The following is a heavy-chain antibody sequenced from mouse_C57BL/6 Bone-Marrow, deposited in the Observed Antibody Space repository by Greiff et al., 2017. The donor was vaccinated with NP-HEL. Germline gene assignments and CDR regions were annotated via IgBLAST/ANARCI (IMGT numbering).Heavy chain of an antibody. D-gene: IGHD1-1*01. CDR3: ARGGSSYGAMDY. CDR2: IYPGSGST. V-gene: IGHV1-55*01. Sequence: QAQLQQPGAELVKPGASVKMSCKASGYTFTSYWITWVKQRPGQGLEWIGDIYPGSGSTNYNEKFKSKATLTVYTSSSTAYMQLSSLTSEDSAVYYCARGGSSYGAMDYWGQGTSVTVSS. CDR1: GYTFTSYW. J-gene: IGHJ4*01.